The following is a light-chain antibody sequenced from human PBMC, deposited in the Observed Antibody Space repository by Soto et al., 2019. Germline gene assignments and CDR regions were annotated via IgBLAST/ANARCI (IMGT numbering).Light chain of an antibody. V-gene: IGKV3-20*01. CDR1: QSVSNNY. CDR2: GAS. J-gene: IGKJ1*01. Sequence: EIVMTQSPAPLSVSPGERATLSCRASQSVSNNYLAWYQQKPGQAPRLLIYGASNRATGIPDRFSGSGSGTDFTLTSSRLEPEDFAVYYCQQYGSSGTFGQGTKVDIK. CDR3: QQYGSSGT.